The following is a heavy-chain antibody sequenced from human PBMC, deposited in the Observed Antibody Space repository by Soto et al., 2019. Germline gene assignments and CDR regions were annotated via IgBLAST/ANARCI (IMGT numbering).Heavy chain of an antibody. CDR2: HYYDGSV. CDR3: AREKAGVWTGTAGGSMDV. V-gene: IGHV4-59*01. Sequence: QVQLQESGPGLVKPSETLSLTCTVSGGSISSYYWTWIRQSPGKGLEWIGYHYYDGSVNYNPSLKGRVTISVDTSEKQVSLKLSSVTAADTAVYYCAREKAGVWTGTAGGSMDVWGQGTTVIVSS. J-gene: IGHJ6*02. D-gene: IGHD3-3*01. CDR1: GGSISSYY.